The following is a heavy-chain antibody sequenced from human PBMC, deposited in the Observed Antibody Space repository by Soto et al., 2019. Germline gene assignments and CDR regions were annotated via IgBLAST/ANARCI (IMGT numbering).Heavy chain of an antibody. CDR3: ARGKQWLAVRGYFDY. V-gene: IGHV3-30-3*01. CDR2: ISYDGSNK. Sequence: QVQLVESGGGVVQPGRSLRLSCAASGFTFSSYAMHWVRQAPGKGLEWVAVISYDGSNKYYADSVKGRFTISRDNSKNTLYLQMNSLRAEDTAVYYCARGKQWLAVRGYFDYWGQGTLVTVSS. D-gene: IGHD6-19*01. CDR1: GFTFSSYA. J-gene: IGHJ4*02.